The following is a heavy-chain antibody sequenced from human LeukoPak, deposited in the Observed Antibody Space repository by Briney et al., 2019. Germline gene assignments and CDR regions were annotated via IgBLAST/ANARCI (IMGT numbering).Heavy chain of an antibody. CDR1: GFTFSGSA. Sequence: GGSLKLSCAASGFTFSGSAMHWVRQASGKGLEWVGRIRSKANSYATAYAASVKGRFTISRDDSKNTAYLQMNSLKTEDTAVYYRKSGSGSYGGDFTWGQGTLVTVSS. J-gene: IGHJ5*02. V-gene: IGHV3-73*01. D-gene: IGHD3-10*01. CDR3: KSGSGSYGGDFT. CDR2: IRSKANSYAT.